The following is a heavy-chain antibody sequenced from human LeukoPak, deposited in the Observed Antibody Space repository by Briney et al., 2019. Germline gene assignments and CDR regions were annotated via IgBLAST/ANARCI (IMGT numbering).Heavy chain of an antibody. CDR1: GFTFSSYS. V-gene: IGHV3-21*01. CDR2: ISSSSSYI. D-gene: IGHD3-10*01. CDR3: ARDGSDYGGSFDY. Sequence: GGSLRLSCVVSGFTFSSYSMKWVRQAPGKGLEWVSSISSSSSYIYYADSVKGRFTISRENPKNSLYLQMNSLRAEDTAVYYCARDGSDYGGSFDYWGQGTLVTVSS. J-gene: IGHJ4*02.